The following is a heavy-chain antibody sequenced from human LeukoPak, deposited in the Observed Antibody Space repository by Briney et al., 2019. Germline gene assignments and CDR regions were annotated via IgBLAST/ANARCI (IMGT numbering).Heavy chain of an antibody. D-gene: IGHD3-10*01. CDR1: GYTLTELS. J-gene: IGHJ5*02. Sequence: ASVKVSCKVSGYTLTELSMHWVRQAPGKGLEWMGGFDPQHGETIYTQRFQGRVTMTEDTPTNTAYMELSSLRSEDTAVYYCATVFPKLWFGELLRYKWFDPWGQGTLVTVSS. CDR2: FDPQHGET. V-gene: IGHV1-24*01. CDR3: ATVFPKLWFGELLRYKWFDP.